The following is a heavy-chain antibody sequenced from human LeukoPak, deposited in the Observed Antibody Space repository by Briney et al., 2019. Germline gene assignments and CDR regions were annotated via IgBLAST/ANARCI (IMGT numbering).Heavy chain of an antibody. Sequence: GESLKISCKGSGYTFPNYWIRWVRQIPGKGLGWMGIIFPVDSDNRYSTSFQGKVSTSADKSISTAYLQWSSLKGSDTAMYFCAISTYYDSRGYYPYYFDHWGQGTLVTVSS. V-gene: IGHV5-51*01. D-gene: IGHD3-22*01. CDR3: AISTYYDSRGYYPYYFDH. J-gene: IGHJ4*02. CDR1: GYTFPNYW. CDR2: IFPVDSDN.